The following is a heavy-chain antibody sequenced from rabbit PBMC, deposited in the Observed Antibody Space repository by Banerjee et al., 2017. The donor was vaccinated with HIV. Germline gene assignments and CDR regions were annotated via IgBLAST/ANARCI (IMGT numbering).Heavy chain of an antibody. V-gene: IGHV1S40*01. CDR2: IYGGSSGDT. Sequence: QSLEESGGGLVKPEGSLTLTCTASGFDLSSYYYMCWVRQAPGKGLEWIGCIYGGSSGDTYYASWAKGRFTISKTSSTAVTLQMTSLTAADTATYFCARRGDYPSLWGPGTLVTVS. D-gene: IGHD2-1*01. CDR3: ARRGDYPSL. CDR1: GFDLSSYYY. J-gene: IGHJ6*01.